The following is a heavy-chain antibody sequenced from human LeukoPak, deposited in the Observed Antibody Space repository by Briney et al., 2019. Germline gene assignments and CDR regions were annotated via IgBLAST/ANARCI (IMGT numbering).Heavy chain of an antibody. CDR1: GGSISTYY. J-gene: IGHJ4*02. CDR3: ARAILSGYPDS. Sequence: SETLSLTCSVSGGSISTYYWTWIRQPPGKGLEWIGYIYYSGSTNYNPSLKSRVTISLDTSKNQFSLKLSSVTAADTAVYYCARAILSGYPDSWGQGTLVTVSS. CDR2: IYYSGST. D-gene: IGHD3-3*01. V-gene: IGHV4-59*01.